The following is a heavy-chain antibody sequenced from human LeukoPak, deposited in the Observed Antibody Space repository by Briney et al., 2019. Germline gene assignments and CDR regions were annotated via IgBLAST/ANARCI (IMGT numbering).Heavy chain of an antibody. CDR2: ISFRGST. V-gene: IGHV4-59*11. J-gene: IGHJ3*02. D-gene: IGHD4-17*01. CDR1: GDSFSSHY. CDR3: ARDLITVTKGFDI. Sequence: SETLSLTCTVSGDSFSSHYWTWIRQPPGKGLEWIGYISFRGSTYYNPSLKSRVSISIDTSKNQFSLKLSSVTAADTAVYYCARDLITVTKGFDIWGRGTMVSVSS.